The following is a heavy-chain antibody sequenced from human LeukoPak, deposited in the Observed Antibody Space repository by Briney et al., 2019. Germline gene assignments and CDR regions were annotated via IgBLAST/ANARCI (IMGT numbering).Heavy chain of an antibody. CDR2: IVPIFGTA. V-gene: IGHV1-69*05. J-gene: IGHJ4*02. CDR1: GGTFSSYA. CDR3: LLVTTTFDY. D-gene: IGHD4-11*01. Sequence: ASVKVSCKAPGGTFSSYAISWVRQAPGQGLEWMGGIVPIFGTANYAQKFQGRVTITTDESTSTAYMELSSLRSEDTAVYYCLLVTTTFDYWGQGTLVTVSS.